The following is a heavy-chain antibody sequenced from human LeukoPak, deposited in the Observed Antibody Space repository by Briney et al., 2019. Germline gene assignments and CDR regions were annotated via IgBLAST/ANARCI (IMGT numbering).Heavy chain of an antibody. J-gene: IGHJ4*02. CDR2: NSWNSGSI. D-gene: IGHD3-22*01. CDR1: GFTFVDYA. CDR3: AKDIGYYYDSSGYYFDY. V-gene: IGHV3-9*01. Sequence: GGSLRLSCAASGFTFVDYAMHWVRQAPGKGLEWVSGNSWNSGSIGYADSVKGRFTISRDNAKNSLYLQMNSLRAEDTALYYCAKDIGYYYDSSGYYFDYWGQGTLVTVSS.